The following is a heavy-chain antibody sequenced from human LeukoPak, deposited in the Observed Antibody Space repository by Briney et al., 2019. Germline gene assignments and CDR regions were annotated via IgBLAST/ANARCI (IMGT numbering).Heavy chain of an antibody. V-gene: IGHV3-23*01. CDR1: GFTFSSYA. CDR2: ISESGSGT. D-gene: IGHD6-19*01. CDR3: VRGGGSGNHFAS. Sequence: GGSLRLSCAASGFTFSSYAMSWVRQAPGKGLEWVSAISESGSGTYYADSVKGRFTISRDNSKDTLSLQMNSLRAEDTSLYYCVRGGGSGNHFASWGQGALVTVSS. J-gene: IGHJ4*02.